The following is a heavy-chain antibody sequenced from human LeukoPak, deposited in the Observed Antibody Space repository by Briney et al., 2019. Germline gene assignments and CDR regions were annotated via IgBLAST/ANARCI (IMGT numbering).Heavy chain of an antibody. CDR2: ISPEGSGT. J-gene: IGHJ4*02. V-gene: IGHV3-74*01. CDR3: ARDLLTGYFTDLTTFDY. Sequence: GGSLRLSCAASGFSLSGYWMHWVRQAPGKGLVWVSRISPEGSGTTYADSVKGRFTISRDDSKNTLYLQMNSLRADDTAVYYCARDLLTGYFTDLTTFDYRGQGNLVTVSS. D-gene: IGHD3-9*01. CDR1: GFSLSGYW.